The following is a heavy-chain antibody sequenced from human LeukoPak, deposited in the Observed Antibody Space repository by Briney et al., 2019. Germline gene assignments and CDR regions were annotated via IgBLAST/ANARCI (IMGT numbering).Heavy chain of an antibody. CDR2: IKQDGSEK. J-gene: IGHJ6*04. Sequence: GGSLRLSCAASGFSFSSYWMSWVRQAPGKGLEWVANIKQDGSEKYYVASVKGRFTISRDNAKNSLYLQMNSLRAEDTAVYYCAERGITMIGGVWGKGTTVTISS. CDR1: GFSFSSYW. D-gene: IGHD3-10*02. V-gene: IGHV3-7*01. CDR3: AERGITMIGGV.